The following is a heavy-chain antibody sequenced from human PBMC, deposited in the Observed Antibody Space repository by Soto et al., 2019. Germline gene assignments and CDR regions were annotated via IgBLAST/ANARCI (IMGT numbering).Heavy chain of an antibody. D-gene: IGHD3-16*02. CDR2: ISAYNGNT. CDR3: ARLMITFGGVIQTYYYYGMDF. CDR1: GYTFTSYG. V-gene: IGHV1-18*01. J-gene: IGHJ6*02. Sequence: ASVKVSCKASGYTFTSYGISWVRQAPGQGLERMGWISAYNGNTNYAQKLQGRVTMTTDTSTSTAYMELRSLRSDDTAVYYCARLMITFGGVIQTYYYYGMDFWGQGTTVTVSS.